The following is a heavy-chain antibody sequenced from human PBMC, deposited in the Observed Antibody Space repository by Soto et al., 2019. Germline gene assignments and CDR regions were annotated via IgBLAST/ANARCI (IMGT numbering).Heavy chain of an antibody. V-gene: IGHV1-18*01. CDR1: GYTFTSYG. CDR3: ATRSPAFDY. CDR2: ISTYKGDT. J-gene: IGHJ4*02. Sequence: GPEVKKPGASVKVSCKTSGYTFTSYGIAWVRQAPGQGLEWMGWISTYKGDTKYAQKFQGRVTMTTDTSTSTAYMELRSLRSDDTAVYYCATRSPAFDYWGQGTLVTVSS.